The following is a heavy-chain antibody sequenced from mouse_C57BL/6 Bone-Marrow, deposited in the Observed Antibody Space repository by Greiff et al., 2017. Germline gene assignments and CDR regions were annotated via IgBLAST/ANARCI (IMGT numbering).Heavy chain of an antibody. J-gene: IGHJ3*01. D-gene: IGHD2-4*01. V-gene: IGHV1-18*01. Sequence: EVQLQESGPELVKPGASVKIPCKASGYTFTDYNMDWVKQSHGKSLEWIGDINPNNGGTIYNQKFKGKATLTLDKSSSPAYMELRSLTSEDTAVYYCAREGGYDYPPWFAYWGQGTLVTVSA. CDR3: AREGGYDYPPWFAY. CDR1: GYTFTDYN. CDR2: INPNNGGT.